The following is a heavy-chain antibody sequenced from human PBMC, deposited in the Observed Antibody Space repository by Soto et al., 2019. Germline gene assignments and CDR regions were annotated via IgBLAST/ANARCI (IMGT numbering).Heavy chain of an antibody. Sequence: ASVKVSCKASGYTFTSYYINWVRQATGQGLECMGWMNPNSGNTGYAQKFQGRVTMTRNTSISTAYMELSSLRSEDTAVYYCARVGYSYGYAYYYYYGMDVWGQGTTVTVSS. D-gene: IGHD5-18*01. CDR2: MNPNSGNT. CDR1: GYTFTSYY. CDR3: ARVGYSYGYAYYYYYGMDV. V-gene: IGHV1-8*01. J-gene: IGHJ6*02.